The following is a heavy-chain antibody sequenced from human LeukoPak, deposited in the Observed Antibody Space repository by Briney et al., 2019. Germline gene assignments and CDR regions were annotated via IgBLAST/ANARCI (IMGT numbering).Heavy chain of an antibody. CDR2: ISAYNGNT. J-gene: IGHJ4*02. CDR3: ARDSELKPDGDYGY. D-gene: IGHD4-17*01. CDR1: GYTFTGYY. V-gene: IGHV1-18*04. Sequence: ASVKVSCKASGYTFTGYYMHWVRQAPGQGLEWMGWISAYNGNTNYAQKLQGRVTMTTDTSTSTAYMELRSLRSDDTAVYYCARDSELKPDGDYGYWGQGTLVTVSS.